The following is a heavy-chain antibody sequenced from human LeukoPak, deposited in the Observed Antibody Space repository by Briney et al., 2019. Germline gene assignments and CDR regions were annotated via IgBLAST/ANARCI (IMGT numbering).Heavy chain of an antibody. D-gene: IGHD6-19*01. CDR1: GFTFSSYS. Sequence: GGSLRLSCAASGFTFSSYSMNWVRQAPGKGLEWVSSISSSSSYIYYADSVKGRFTISSDIAKNSLYLQMNSLRAEDTAVYYCAREWRTRGFRSGWHIHFDYWGQGTLVTVSS. CDR2: ISSSSSYI. J-gene: IGHJ4*02. V-gene: IGHV3-21*01. CDR3: AREWRTRGFRSGWHIHFDY.